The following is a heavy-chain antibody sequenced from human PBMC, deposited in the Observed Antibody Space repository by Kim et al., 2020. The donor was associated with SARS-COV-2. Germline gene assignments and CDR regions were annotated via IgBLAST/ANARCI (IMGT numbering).Heavy chain of an antibody. J-gene: IGHJ4*02. CDR3: ARDAPTADYFDY. Sequence: YADSVKGRFTISRDNAKNSLYLQMNSLRAEDTAVYYCARDAPTADYFDYWGQGTLVTVSS. V-gene: IGHV3-11*05. D-gene: IGHD6-13*01.